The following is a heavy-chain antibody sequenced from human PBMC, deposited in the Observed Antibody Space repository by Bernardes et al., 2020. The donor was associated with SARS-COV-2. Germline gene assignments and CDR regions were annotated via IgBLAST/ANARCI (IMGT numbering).Heavy chain of an antibody. CDR3: ASTRGDCSSTSCYSHGMDV. D-gene: IGHD2-2*01. Sequence: GGSLRLSCAASGFTFSGYSMSWVRQAPGKGLEWVSSISSSSTYIYYADSVRGRFIISRDNAKSSLYLQMNSLRAEDTAVYYCASTRGDCSSTSCYSHGMDVWGQGTTVTVSS. CDR1: GFTFSGYS. V-gene: IGHV3-21*01. CDR2: ISSSSTYI. J-gene: IGHJ6*02.